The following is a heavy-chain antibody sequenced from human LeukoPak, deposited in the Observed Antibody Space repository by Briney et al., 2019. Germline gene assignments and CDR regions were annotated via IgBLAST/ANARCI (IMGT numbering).Heavy chain of an antibody. CDR1: GFTFSNAW. V-gene: IGHV3-15*01. CDR2: IKSKTDGGTT. J-gene: IGHJ4*02. Sequence: GGSLRLSCAASGFTFSNAWMSWVRQAPGKGLEWVGRIKSKTDGGTTDYAAPVKGRFTISRDNSKNTLYLQMNSLRAEDTAVYYCARDRGYSYGLFDCWGQGTLVTVSS. D-gene: IGHD5-18*01. CDR3: ARDRGYSYGLFDC.